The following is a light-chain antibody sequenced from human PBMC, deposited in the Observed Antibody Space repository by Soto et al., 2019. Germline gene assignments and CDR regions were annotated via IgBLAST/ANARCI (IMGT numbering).Light chain of an antibody. J-gene: IGLJ3*02. Sequence: QSALTQPASVSGSPGQSITISCTGTSSDVGGYNYVSWYQQHPVKAPKVIIYKVSARASGVSNRFSGSKSGNTPSLSICGLQAEDEADYYCSSYTTASPWVFGGGTKLTVL. CDR1: SSDVGGYNY. CDR2: KVS. V-gene: IGLV2-14*01. CDR3: SSYTTASPWV.